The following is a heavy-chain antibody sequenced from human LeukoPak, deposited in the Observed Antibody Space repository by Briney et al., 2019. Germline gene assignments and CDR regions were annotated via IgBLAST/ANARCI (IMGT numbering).Heavy chain of an antibody. V-gene: IGHV3-7*01. J-gene: IGHJ6*04. Sequence: PGGSLRLSCAASGFTFSTYWMSWVRQAPGKGLEWVANINADEGEKYYVDSVEGRFTISRDNAKNSLYLQMNSLRAEDTAVYYCTSYLGTRDVWGKGTTVTVSS. D-gene: IGHD2-2*01. CDR1: GFTFSTYW. CDR3: TSYLGTRDV. CDR2: INADEGEK.